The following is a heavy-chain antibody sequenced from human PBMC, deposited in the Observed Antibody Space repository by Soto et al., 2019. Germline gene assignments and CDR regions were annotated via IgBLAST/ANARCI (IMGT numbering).Heavy chain of an antibody. D-gene: IGHD6-13*01. J-gene: IGHJ4*01. Sequence: QVQLQQWGAGLLKPSETLSLTCAVYGGSFSGYYWSWIRHPPGKGLAWIGEINQSGGTNYNPSLKSRVAISVDTSKNQFSLKLSSVTAADRAVYYCARTYSSSWSPFDYWGHGTLVTVSS. CDR1: GGSFSGYY. CDR3: ARTYSSSWSPFDY. CDR2: INQSGGT. V-gene: IGHV4-34*01.